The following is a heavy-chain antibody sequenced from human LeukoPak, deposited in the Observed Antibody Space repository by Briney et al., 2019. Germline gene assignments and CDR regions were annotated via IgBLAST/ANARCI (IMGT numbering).Heavy chain of an antibody. Sequence: ASVKVSCKASGYTLTGYYMHWVRQAPGQGLEWMGWINPNSGGTSYAQKFQGRVTMTRDTSVSTAYMELSRLRSDDTAVYYCARMSDILTGHYPQWFDPWGQGTLVTVSS. D-gene: IGHD3-9*01. V-gene: IGHV1-2*02. J-gene: IGHJ5*02. CDR2: INPNSGGT. CDR1: GYTLTGYY. CDR3: ARMSDILTGHYPQWFDP.